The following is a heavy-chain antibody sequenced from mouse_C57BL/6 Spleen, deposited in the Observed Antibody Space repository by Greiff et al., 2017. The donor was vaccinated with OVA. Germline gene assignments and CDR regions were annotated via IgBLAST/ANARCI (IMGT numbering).Heavy chain of an antibody. D-gene: IGHD2-5*01. CDR2: INPSSGYT. CDR1: GYTFTSYT. J-gene: IGHJ2*01. V-gene: IGHV1-4*01. CDR3: ARGYSNYVEGYFDY. Sequence: VQLQQPGAELARPGASVKMSCKASGYTFTSYTMHWVKQRPGQGLEWIGYINPSSGYTKYNQKFKDKATLTADKSSSTAYMQLSSLTSEDSSVYYCARGYSNYVEGYFDYWGQGTTLTVSS.